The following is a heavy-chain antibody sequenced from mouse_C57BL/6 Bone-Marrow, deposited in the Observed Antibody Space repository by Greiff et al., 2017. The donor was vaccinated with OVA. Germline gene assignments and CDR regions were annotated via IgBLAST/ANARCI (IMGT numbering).Heavy chain of an antibody. V-gene: IGHV1-81*01. CDR1: GYTFTSYG. CDR3: ATGSSYWYFDV. Sequence: VQLQQSGAELARPGASVKLSCKASGYTFTSYGISWVKQRTGQGLEWIGEIYPRSGNTYYNEKFKGKATLTADKSSSTAYMELRSLTSEDSAVYFCATGSSYWYFDVWGTGTTVTVSS. CDR2: IYPRSGNT. D-gene: IGHD1-1*01. J-gene: IGHJ1*03.